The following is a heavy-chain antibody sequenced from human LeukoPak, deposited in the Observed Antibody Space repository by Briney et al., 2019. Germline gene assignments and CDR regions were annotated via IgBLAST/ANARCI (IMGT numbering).Heavy chain of an antibody. CDR2: INPSGGST. J-gene: IGHJ4*02. V-gene: IGHV1-46*01. D-gene: IGHD3-22*01. Sequence: GASVKVSCKASGYTFTSYYMHWVRQAPGQGLEWMGIINPSGGSTSYAQKFQGRVTMTRDTSTSTVYMELRSLRSDDTAVYYCARDADQPYYDSSGHLDYWGKGTLVTVSS. CDR3: ARDADQPYYDSSGHLDY. CDR1: GYTFTSYY.